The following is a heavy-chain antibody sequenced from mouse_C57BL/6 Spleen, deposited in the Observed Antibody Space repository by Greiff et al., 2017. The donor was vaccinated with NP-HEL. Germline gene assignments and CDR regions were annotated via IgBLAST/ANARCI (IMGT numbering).Heavy chain of an antibody. D-gene: IGHD3-2*02. CDR3: ARFGAQALAY. V-gene: IGHV1-76*01. CDR2: IYPGSGNT. J-gene: IGHJ3*01. Sequence: VQLQQSGAELVRPGASVKLSCKASGYTFTDYYINWVKQRPGQGLEWIARIYPGSGNTYYNEKFKGKATLTAEKSSSTAYMQLSSLTSEDSAVYFCARFGAQALAYWGQGTLVTVSA. CDR1: GYTFTDYY.